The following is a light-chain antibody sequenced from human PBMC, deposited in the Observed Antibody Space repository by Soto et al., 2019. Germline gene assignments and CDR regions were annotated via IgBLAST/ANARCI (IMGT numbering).Light chain of an antibody. J-gene: IGLJ1*01. CDR1: SSDVGGYNY. V-gene: IGLV2-14*01. Sequence: QSVLTQPASVSGSPGQSITISCTGTSSDVGGYNYVSWYQQHPGKAPKLMIYDVSDRPSGVSNRFSGSKSGNTASLTISGLQAEDEADYYCSSYTSSSTYVFGTGPRSPS. CDR2: DVS. CDR3: SSYTSSSTYV.